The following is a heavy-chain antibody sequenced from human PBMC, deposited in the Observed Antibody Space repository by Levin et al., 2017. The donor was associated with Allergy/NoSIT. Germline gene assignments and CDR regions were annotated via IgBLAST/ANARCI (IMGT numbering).Heavy chain of an antibody. D-gene: IGHD2-2*01. CDR2: IYYSGST. V-gene: IGHV4-59*01. Sequence: NPSETLSLTCTVSGGSISSYYWSWIRQPPGKGLEWIGYIYYSGSTNYNPSLKSRVTISVDTSKNQFSLKLSSVTAADTAVYYCARGGVHCSSTSCYVLYGMDVWGQGTTVTVSS. CDR3: ARGGVHCSSTSCYVLYGMDV. J-gene: IGHJ6*02. CDR1: GGSISSYY.